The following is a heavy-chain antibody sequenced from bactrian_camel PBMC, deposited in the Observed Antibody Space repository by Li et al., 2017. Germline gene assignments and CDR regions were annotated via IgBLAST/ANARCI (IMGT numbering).Heavy chain of an antibody. CDR2: INSDGFNRPTET. CDR3: AAAEVLSLADGIDRTGY. J-gene: IGHJ6*01. V-gene: IGHV3-2*01. D-gene: IGHD1*01. Sequence: VQLVESGGGSVQSGGSLRLSCTVSGSTYNTYCMAWVRQAPGKGLEWVCSINSDGFNRPTETRYLDSVKGRFTISKDSAKNTLYLQMNDLQPADTAMYYCAAAEVLSLADGIDRTGYWGQGTQVTVS. CDR1: GSTYNTYC.